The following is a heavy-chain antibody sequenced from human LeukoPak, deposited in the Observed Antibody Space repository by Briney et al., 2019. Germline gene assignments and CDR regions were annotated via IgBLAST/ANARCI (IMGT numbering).Heavy chain of an antibody. V-gene: IGHV3-21*01. CDR1: GFTFNSYK. Sequence: GGSLRLSCAASGFTFNSYKMNWVRQAPGKGLEWVSSISSSSSYIYYAESVKGRFTISRDNAKNSLYLQMNSLRDEDTAVYYCYGYCSGGSCQNFDYWGQGTLVTVSS. D-gene: IGHD2-15*01. CDR3: YGYCSGGSCQNFDY. CDR2: ISSSSSYI. J-gene: IGHJ4*02.